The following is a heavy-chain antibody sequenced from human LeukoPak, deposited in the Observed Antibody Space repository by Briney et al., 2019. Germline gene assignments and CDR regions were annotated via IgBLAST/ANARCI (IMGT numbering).Heavy chain of an antibody. CDR3: ARAAYSSTWYSRYYDL. V-gene: IGHV3-48*01. D-gene: IGHD6-13*01. Sequence: QPGGSLRLSCEASGFTFSSYSMNWVRQAPGKGLEWISYISTSTTTIYYANSVKGRFTISRDNAKKSLYLQMNSLRVEDTAVYYCARAAYSSTWYSRYYDLWGRGTLVTVSS. J-gene: IGHJ2*01. CDR2: ISTSTTTI. CDR1: GFTFSSYS.